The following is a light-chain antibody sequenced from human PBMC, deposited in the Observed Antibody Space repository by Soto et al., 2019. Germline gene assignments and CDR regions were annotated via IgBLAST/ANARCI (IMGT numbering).Light chain of an antibody. CDR3: QQRTT. CDR2: DVS. Sequence: EIVLTQSPATLSLSPGERATLSCRASQSVNNFVAWFQQKPGQAPRLLIYDVSNRATGIPARFSGSGSGADFTLTSSSLVPEDFALYFCQQRTTFGGGTRVEIK. V-gene: IGKV3-11*01. CDR1: QSVNNF. J-gene: IGKJ4*01.